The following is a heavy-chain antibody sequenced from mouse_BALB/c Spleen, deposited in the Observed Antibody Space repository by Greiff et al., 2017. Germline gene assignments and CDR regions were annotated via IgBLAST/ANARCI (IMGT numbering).Heavy chain of an antibody. CDR1: GDSITSGY. V-gene: IGHV3-8*02. CDR2: ISYSGST. J-gene: IGHJ4*01. D-gene: IGHD1-1*01. CDR3: ARWDYGSSPYAMDY. Sequence: EVQLQESGPSLVKPSQTLSLTCSVTGDSITSGYWNWIRKFPGNKLEYMGYISYSGSTYYNPSLKSRISITRDTSKNQYYLQLNSVTTEDTATYYCARWDYGSSPYAMDYWGQGTSVTVAS.